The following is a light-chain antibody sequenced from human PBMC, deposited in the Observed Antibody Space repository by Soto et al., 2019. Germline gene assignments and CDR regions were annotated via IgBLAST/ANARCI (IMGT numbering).Light chain of an antibody. CDR3: QVWDTISDHYV. CDR2: VDS. J-gene: IGLJ1*01. Sequence: SYELTQPPSVSVDPGQTARITCGGHHIERKSVHWYQQRPGQAPVLVIYVDSDRPSGIPDRFSASTSGHTAALTISRFEAGDEADYYCQVWDTISDHYVFGSGTKLTVL. V-gene: IGLV3-21*02. CDR1: HIERKS.